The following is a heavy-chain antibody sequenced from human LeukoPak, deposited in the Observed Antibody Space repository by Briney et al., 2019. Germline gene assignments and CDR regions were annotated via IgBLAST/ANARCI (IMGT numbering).Heavy chain of an antibody. CDR2: ISYDGSNK. Sequence: GGSLRLSCAASGFTFNSFGMHWVRQAPGKGLEWVAVISYDGSNKYSADSVKGRFTISRDNSKNTLYLQMNSLRPEDTAVYYCATDHGFHYGAHFDYWGQGTLVTVSS. J-gene: IGHJ4*02. CDR3: ATDHGFHYGAHFDY. D-gene: IGHD4-17*01. CDR1: GFTFNSFG. V-gene: IGHV3-30*03.